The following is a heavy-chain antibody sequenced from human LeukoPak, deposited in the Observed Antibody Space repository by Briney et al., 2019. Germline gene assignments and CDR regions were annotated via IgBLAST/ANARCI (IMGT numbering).Heavy chain of an antibody. CDR3: ARDKMRIAAAGIYYY. CDR1: GFXXXSXX. CDR2: IKQDGSEK. Sequence: GFXXXSXXXXWVXQAPGKXXXXXANIKQDGSEKYYVASVKGRFTISRDNAKNSLYLQMNSLRAEDTAVYYCARDKMRIAAAGIYYYWGQGTLVTVS. D-gene: IGHD6-13*01. J-gene: IGHJ4*02. V-gene: IGHV3-7*01.